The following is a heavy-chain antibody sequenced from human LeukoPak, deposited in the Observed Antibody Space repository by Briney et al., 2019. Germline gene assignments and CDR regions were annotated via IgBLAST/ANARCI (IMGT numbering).Heavy chain of an antibody. CDR1: GGSISSYY. CDR2: IYYSGST. V-gene: IGHV4-59*01. J-gene: IGHJ4*02. CDR3: ARYSSGYVYFDY. D-gene: IGHD3-22*01. Sequence: SETLSLTCTVSGGSISSYYWSWIRQPPGKGLEWIGYIYYSGSTNYNPSLKSRVTISVDTSKNQFSLKLSSVTAADAAVYYCARYSSGYVYFDYWGQGTLVTVS.